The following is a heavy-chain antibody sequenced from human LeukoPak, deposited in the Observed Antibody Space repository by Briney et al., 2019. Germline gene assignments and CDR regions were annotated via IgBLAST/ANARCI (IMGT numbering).Heavy chain of an antibody. CDR1: GFTFGSYW. Sequence: GGSLRLCCSASGFTFGSYWMNWVRQAPGKGPEWVANIKQDGSEINYVDSVKGRFIISRDNAKNSLYLQMNSLRVDDTAVYYCAGGSGWITGDWGHGTLVTVSS. CDR2: IKQDGSEI. V-gene: IGHV3-7*03. CDR3: AGGSGWITGD. D-gene: IGHD1-14*01. J-gene: IGHJ4*01.